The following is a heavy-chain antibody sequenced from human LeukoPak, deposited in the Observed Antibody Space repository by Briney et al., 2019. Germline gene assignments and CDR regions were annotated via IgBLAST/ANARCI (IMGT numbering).Heavy chain of an antibody. J-gene: IGHJ4*02. CDR2: ITTYNGKT. V-gene: IGHV1-18*01. CDR3: ARWSGDGYNLVY. D-gene: IGHD5-24*01. CDR1: GYSFTLYG. Sequence: ASVKVSCKASGYSFTLYGINWMRQAPGQGLEWMGWITTYNGKTNYAQKLQGRVTMTTDTSTSTAYMELRSLRSDDTAVYYCARWSGDGYNLVYWGQGTLVTVSS.